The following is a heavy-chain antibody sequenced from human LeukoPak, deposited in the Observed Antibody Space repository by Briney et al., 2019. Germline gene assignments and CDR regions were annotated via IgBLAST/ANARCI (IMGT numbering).Heavy chain of an antibody. CDR2: MAYSGRT. CDR1: GGSVSSYY. D-gene: IGHD2-21*02. V-gene: IGHV4-59*02. CDR3: ARGYCRDDICQVFPY. J-gene: IGHJ4*02. Sequence: SETLSLTCTVSGGSVSSYYWSWIRQTPEKGLEWIGYMAYSGRTDYGPSLKSRVTMSVDTSKNQFSLKMSYVTAADTGVYYCARGYCRDDICQVFPYWGQGTLVTVSS.